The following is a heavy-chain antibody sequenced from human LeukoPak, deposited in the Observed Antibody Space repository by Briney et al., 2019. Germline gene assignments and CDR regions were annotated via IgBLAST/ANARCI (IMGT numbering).Heavy chain of an antibody. V-gene: IGHV4-59*12. CDR3: ARGPVPGYSYGFDY. Sequence: PSETLSLTCTVSGDSISSYYWSWIRQPPGKGLEWIGSIYYSGSTYYNPSLKSRVTISVDTSKNQFSLKLSSVTAADTAVYYCARGPVPGYSYGFDYWGQGTLVTVSS. D-gene: IGHD5-18*01. CDR1: GDSISSYY. CDR2: IYYSGST. J-gene: IGHJ4*02.